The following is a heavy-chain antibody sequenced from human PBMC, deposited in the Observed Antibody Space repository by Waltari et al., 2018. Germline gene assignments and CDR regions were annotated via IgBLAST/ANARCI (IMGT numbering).Heavy chain of an antibody. CDR2: IWYDGSNK. J-gene: IGHJ6*02. V-gene: IGHV3-33*01. Sequence: QVQLVESGGGVVQPGRSLRLPCAASGFTFSSYGMHWVRQAPGKGLEWVAVIWYDGSNKYYADSVKGRFTISRDNSKNTLYLQMNSLKTEDTAVYYCTTLTSVTPGYYYYGMDVWGQGTTVTVSS. CDR3: TTLTSVTPGYYYYGMDV. D-gene: IGHD4-4*01. CDR1: GFTFSSYG.